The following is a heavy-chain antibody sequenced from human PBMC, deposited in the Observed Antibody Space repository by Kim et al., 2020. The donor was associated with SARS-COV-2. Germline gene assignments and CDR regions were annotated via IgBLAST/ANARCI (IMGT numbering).Heavy chain of an antibody. Sequence: SETLSLTCTVSGYSISSGYYWGWIRQPPGKGLEWIGSIYHSGSTYYNPSLKSRVTISVDTSKNQFSLKLSSVTAADTAVYYCARAHWGYDRSRGENRGG. CDR2: IYHSGST. V-gene: IGHV4-38-2*02. CDR1: GYSISSGYY. D-gene: IGHD3-22*01. J-gene: IGHJ1*01. CDR3: ARAHWGYDRSRGENR.